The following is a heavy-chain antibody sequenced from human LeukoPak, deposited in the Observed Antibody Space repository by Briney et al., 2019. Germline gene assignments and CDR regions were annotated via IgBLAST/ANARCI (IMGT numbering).Heavy chain of an antibody. Sequence: PGGSLRLSCTASGFIFSTYVTNWVRQAPGKGLEWVSSISVSGSNIYYADSVKGRFTISRDSSKSTLSLQMNSLRAEDTAVYYCAKGNDFDYWGQGTLVTVSS. V-gene: IGHV3-23*01. CDR1: GFIFSTYV. D-gene: IGHD3-10*01. CDR3: AKGNDFDY. J-gene: IGHJ4*02. CDR2: ISVSGSNI.